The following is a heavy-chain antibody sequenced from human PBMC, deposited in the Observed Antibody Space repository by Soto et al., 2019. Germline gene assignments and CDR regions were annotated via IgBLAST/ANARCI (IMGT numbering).Heavy chain of an antibody. CDR2: ISAYNGNT. CDR3: ARDVDIVATTHYYYYYMDV. Sequence: ASVKVSCKASVYTFTIYGISWVRQAPGQGLERMGWISAYNGNTNYAQKLQGRVTMTTDTSTSTAYMELRSLRSDDTAVYYCARDVDIVATTHYYYYYMDVWGKGTTVTVSS. V-gene: IGHV1-18*01. J-gene: IGHJ6*03. CDR1: VYTFTIYG. D-gene: IGHD5-12*01.